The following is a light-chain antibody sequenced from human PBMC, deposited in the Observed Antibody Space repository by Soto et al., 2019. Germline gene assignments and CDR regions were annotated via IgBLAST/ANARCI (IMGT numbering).Light chain of an antibody. Sequence: QSALTQPASVSGSPGQSITISCTGTSSDVGGYNYVSWYQQHPGKAPKLMISEVSNRPSGVSNRFSGSKSGNTASLTISGLQSEDEADYYCSSFTSVSTWVFGGGIKVTVL. CDR3: SSFTSVSTWV. CDR1: SSDVGGYNY. CDR2: EVS. V-gene: IGLV2-14*01. J-gene: IGLJ3*02.